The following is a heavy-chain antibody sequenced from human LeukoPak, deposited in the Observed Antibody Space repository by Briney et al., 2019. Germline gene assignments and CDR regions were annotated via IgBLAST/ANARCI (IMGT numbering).Heavy chain of an antibody. V-gene: IGHV4-61*01. Sequence: SDTLSLTCTVSGGSISSSSYYWGWIRQPPGKGLEWIGYIYYSGSTNYNPSLKSRVTISVDTSKNQFSLKLSSVTAADTAVYYCARDSYDLGSCHRTFDIWGQGTMVTVSS. CDR3: ARDSYDLGSCHRTFDI. CDR1: GGSISSSSYY. J-gene: IGHJ3*02. CDR2: IYYSGST. D-gene: IGHD3-16*01.